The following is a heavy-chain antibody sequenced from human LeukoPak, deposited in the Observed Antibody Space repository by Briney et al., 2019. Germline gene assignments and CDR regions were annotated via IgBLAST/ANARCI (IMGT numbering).Heavy chain of an antibody. V-gene: IGHV4-34*01. D-gene: IGHD3-22*01. Sequence: SETLSLTCAVYGGSFSGYYWSWIRQPPGKGLEWIGEINHSGSTNYNPSLKSRVTISVDTSKNQFSLKLSSVTAADTALYCCARGRFVVITTWGQGTLVTVSP. CDR2: INHSGST. CDR1: GGSFSGYY. CDR3: ARGRFVVITT. J-gene: IGHJ5*02.